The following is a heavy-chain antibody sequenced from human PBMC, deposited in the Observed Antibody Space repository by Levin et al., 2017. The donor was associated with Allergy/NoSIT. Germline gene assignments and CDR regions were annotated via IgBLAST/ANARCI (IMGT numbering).Heavy chain of an antibody. Sequence: GGSLRLSCKASGGTFSSYAISWVRQAPGQGLEWMGGIIPIFGTANYAQKFQGRVTITADKSTSTSYMELSSLRSEDTAVYYCAVTLRGHYYYYYMDVWGKGTTVTVS. J-gene: IGHJ6*03. CDR3: AVTLRGHYYYYYMDV. V-gene: IGHV1-69*06. D-gene: IGHD3-10*01. CDR2: IIPIFGTA. CDR1: GGTFSSYA.